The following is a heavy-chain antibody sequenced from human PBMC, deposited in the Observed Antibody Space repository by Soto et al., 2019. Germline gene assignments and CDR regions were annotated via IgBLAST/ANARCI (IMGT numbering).Heavy chain of an antibody. CDR3: ARHGMPGYCSSTSCPYYYYMDV. V-gene: IGHV4-59*08. J-gene: IGHJ6*03. CDR2: IYYSGST. D-gene: IGHD2-2*01. CDR1: GGSISSYY. Sequence: SETLSLTCTVSGGSISSYYWSWIRQPPGKGLEWIGYIYYSGSTNYNPSLKSRVTMSVDTSKNQFSLKLSSVTAADTAVYYCARHGMPGYCSSTSCPYYYYMDVWGKGTTVTVSS.